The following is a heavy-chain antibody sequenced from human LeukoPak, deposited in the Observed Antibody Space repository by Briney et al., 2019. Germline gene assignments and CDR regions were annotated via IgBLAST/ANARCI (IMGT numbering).Heavy chain of an antibody. J-gene: IGHJ4*02. V-gene: IGHV3-23*01. CDR3: AKSRDSMRAVPKGSVDH. CDR2: ISGGGGTT. CDR1: GRTVSNYA. Sequence: PGGSLRLSCAISGRTVSNYAMSWVRQAPGKGLEWVSAISGGGGTTYYADSVKGRFTISRDNSKNTLYLQMNSLRAEDTAAYYSAKSRDSMRAVPKGSVDHWGQGTLVTVST. D-gene: IGHD3-22*01.